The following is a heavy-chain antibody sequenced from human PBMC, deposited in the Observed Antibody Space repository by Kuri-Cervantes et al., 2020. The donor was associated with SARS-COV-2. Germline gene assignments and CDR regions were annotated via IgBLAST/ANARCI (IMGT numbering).Heavy chain of an antibody. Sequence: ESLKISCAVSGYSISSGYYWGWIRQPPGKGLEWIGNIFHTGNTYYNPSLKSRVTISGDTSKNQVSLKLSSVTAADTAVYYCASQDDTSGFYYAYDYWGQGTLVTSPQ. D-gene: IGHD3-22*01. J-gene: IGHJ4*02. CDR1: GYSISSGYY. CDR2: IFHTGNT. CDR3: ASQDDTSGFYYAYDY. V-gene: IGHV4-38-2*01.